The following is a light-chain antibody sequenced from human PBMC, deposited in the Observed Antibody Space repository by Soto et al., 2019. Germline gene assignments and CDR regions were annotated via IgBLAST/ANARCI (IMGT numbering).Light chain of an antibody. CDR3: GGWDDSLSGPV. J-gene: IGLJ2*01. CDR1: SSHIGSNY. Sequence: QSVLTQPPSASGTPGQRVNISCSGSSSHIGSNYVYWYRQFPGTAPKLLIQRNNQRPSGVPARFSGSKSGTSASLAISGLRSEDEADYYCGGWDDSLSGPVFGGGTKVTVL. CDR2: RNN. V-gene: IGLV1-47*01.